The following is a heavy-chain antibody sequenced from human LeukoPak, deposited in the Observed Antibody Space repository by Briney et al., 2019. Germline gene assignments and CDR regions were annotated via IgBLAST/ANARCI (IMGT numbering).Heavy chain of an antibody. V-gene: IGHV3-30-3*01. Sequence: GGSLRLSCAASGFTFSNYAMHWVRQVPGKGLEWVAVISYDGSNKYYADSVKGRFTISRDNSKNTLYLQMNSLRAEDTAVYYCAKGYYDFWSGYFPDYWGQGTLVTVPS. CDR1: GFTFSNYA. J-gene: IGHJ4*02. CDR3: AKGYYDFWSGYFPDY. CDR2: ISYDGSNK. D-gene: IGHD3-3*01.